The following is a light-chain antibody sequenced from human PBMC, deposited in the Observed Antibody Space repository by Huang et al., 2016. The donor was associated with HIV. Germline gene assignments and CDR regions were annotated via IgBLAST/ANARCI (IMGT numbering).Light chain of an antibody. CDR2: GAS. J-gene: IGKJ1*01. CDR3: QQYQDWPRT. Sequence: EIVMTQSPGTLSLSPGERATLSCRPSQSVSSNLAWYQHKPGQAPRLLIYGASTMATGVPARFIGSGSGTEFTLTISSLQSDDFVVYYCQQYQDWPRTFGQGTKVEIK. V-gene: IGKV3-15*01. CDR1: QSVSSN.